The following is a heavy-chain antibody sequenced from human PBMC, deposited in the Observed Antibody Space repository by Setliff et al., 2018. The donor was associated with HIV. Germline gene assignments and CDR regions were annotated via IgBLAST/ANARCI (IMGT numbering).Heavy chain of an antibody. CDR1: GFTFSSYS. V-gene: IGHV3-48*01. CDR2: ISSSSSTI. Sequence: GGSLRLSCAASGFTFSSYSMNWVRQAPGKGLEWVSYISSSSSTIYYADSVKGRVTITADESTSTAYMELSRLRSEDTAVYYCATLTYCAGDCYSTGSSDIWGQGTMVTVSS. J-gene: IGHJ3*02. D-gene: IGHD2-21*01. CDR3: ATLTYCAGDCYSTGSSDI.